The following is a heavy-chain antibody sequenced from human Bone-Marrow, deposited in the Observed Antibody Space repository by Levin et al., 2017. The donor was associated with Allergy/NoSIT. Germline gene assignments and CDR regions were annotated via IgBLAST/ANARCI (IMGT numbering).Heavy chain of an antibody. V-gene: IGHV1-18*01. CDR2: ISAYNGNT. CDR3: ARENGPYGMDV. J-gene: IGHJ6*02. Sequence: GGSLRLSCKTSGYTFDTYDIHWVRQVPGQGLEWMGWISAYNGNTNSAQKFQGRITMTTDTSTTTGYLELRSLRSDDTAVYYCARENGPYGMDVWGQGTTVTVSS. CDR1: GYTFDTYD. D-gene: IGHD2-8*01.